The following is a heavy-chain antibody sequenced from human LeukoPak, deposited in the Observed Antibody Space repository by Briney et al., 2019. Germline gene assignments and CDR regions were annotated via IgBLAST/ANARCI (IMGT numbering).Heavy chain of an antibody. V-gene: IGHV1-18*04. CDR3: ARALLGYSSSTSCHGSDYYGMDV. CDR2: ISAYNGNT. D-gene: IGHD2-2*01. Sequence: ASVKVSCKASGYTFTSYGISWVRQAPGQGLEWMGWISAYNGNTNYAQKLQGRVTMTTDTSTSTAYMELRSLRSDDTAVYYCARALLGYSSSTSCHGSDYYGMDVWGKGTTVTVSS. CDR1: GYTFTSYG. J-gene: IGHJ6*04.